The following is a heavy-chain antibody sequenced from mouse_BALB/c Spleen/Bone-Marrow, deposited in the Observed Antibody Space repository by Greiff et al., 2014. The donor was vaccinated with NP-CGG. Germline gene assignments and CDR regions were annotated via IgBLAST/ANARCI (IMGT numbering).Heavy chain of an antibody. Sequence: DVKLVESGGGLVKPGGSLKLSCAASGFTFSDYYMYWVRQTPEKRLEWVATISDGGGYTYYPDSVWGRCTISRDNAKNNLYLQMSSLKSEDTAMYYCARSGERYGAMDYWGQGTSVTVFS. CDR2: ISDGGGYT. J-gene: IGHJ4*01. D-gene: IGHD2-10*02. CDR3: ARSGERYGAMDY. V-gene: IGHV5-4*02. CDR1: GFTFSDYY.